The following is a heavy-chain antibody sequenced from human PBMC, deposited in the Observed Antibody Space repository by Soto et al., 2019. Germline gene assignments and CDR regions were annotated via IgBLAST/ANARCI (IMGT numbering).Heavy chain of an antibody. CDR2: ISSSSSYI. CDR1: GFTFSSYS. D-gene: IGHD2-2*01. J-gene: IGHJ6*03. V-gene: IGHV3-21*01. Sequence: GGSLRLSCAASGFTFSSYSMNWVRQAPGKGLEWVSSISSSSSYIYYADSVKGRFTISRDNAKNSLYLQMNSLRAEDTVVYYCARDLVYCSSTSCFYMDVWGKGTTVTVSS. CDR3: ARDLVYCSSTSCFYMDV.